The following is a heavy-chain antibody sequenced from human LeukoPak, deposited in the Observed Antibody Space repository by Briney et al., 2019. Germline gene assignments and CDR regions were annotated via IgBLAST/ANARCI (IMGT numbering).Heavy chain of an antibody. V-gene: IGHV4-4*07. J-gene: IGHJ4*02. Sequence: SETLSLTCTASGGSISSYYWSWIRQPAGEGLEWIGRIYTSGSTNYNPSLKSRVTTSVDTSKNQFSLKLSSVTAADTAVYYCARSPVMAYYDSSGYYLFDYWGQGTLVTVSS. CDR3: ARSPVMAYYDSSGYYLFDY. CDR1: GGSISSYY. D-gene: IGHD3-22*01. CDR2: IYTSGST.